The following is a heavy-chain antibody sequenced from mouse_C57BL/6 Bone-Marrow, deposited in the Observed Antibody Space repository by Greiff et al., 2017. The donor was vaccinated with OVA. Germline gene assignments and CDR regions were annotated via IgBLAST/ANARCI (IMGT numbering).Heavy chain of an antibody. Sequence: QVQLQQPGAELVRPGTSVKLSCMASGYTFTSYWMHWVKQRPGQGLEWIGVIDPSDSYTNYNQKFKGKATLTVDTSSSTAYMQLSSLTSEDSAVYYCARDYYGSLYYAMDYWGQGTSVTVSS. V-gene: IGHV1-59*01. CDR2: IDPSDSYT. CDR1: GYTFTSYW. J-gene: IGHJ4*01. D-gene: IGHD1-1*01. CDR3: ARDYYGSLYYAMDY.